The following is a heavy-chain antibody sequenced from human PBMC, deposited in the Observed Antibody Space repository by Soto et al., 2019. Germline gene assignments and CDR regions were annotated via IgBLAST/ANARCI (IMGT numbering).Heavy chain of an antibody. V-gene: IGHV4-4*02. CDR1: GGSISSNW. CDR2: IYHSGRT. J-gene: IGHJ4*02. D-gene: IGHD2-8*01. CDR3: ARHIAVYGTRGFDF. Sequence: QVHLQESGPGLIKPSGPLSLTCAVSGGSISSNWWSWVRQPPGKGLEWIGEIYHSGRTNYNPSLMNRVTMSMDKSQNRRSLILISATAADTAVYYCARHIAVYGTRGFDFWGRGTLVTVSS.